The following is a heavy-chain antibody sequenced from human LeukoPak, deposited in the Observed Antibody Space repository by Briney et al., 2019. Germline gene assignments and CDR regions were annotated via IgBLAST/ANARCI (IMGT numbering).Heavy chain of an antibody. D-gene: IGHD3-10*01. Sequence: SGGSLGLSCAASGFTFRNYVIHWVRQAPGKGLEWVAVTSSDLNVKLYADSVKGQFTISRDNSRSTLYLQMNSLRPEDTAIYYCAREGYYGSGSPPSLYFDYWGQGTLVTVSS. V-gene: IGHV3-30-3*01. CDR1: GFTFRNYV. J-gene: IGHJ4*02. CDR2: TSSDLNVK. CDR3: AREGYYGSGSPPSLYFDY.